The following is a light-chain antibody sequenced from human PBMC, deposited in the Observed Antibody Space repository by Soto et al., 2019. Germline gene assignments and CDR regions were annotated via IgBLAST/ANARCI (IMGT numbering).Light chain of an antibody. Sequence: LVLTQSPVTLPLSPGERATLSCRASQGVNSTYAAWYQQKPGKALRLLIYGASIRATGIPGRFSGSGSGTDFILTISRLEPEYCVVYYCRYYGSSFTFGPGTKVDIK. V-gene: IGKV3-20*01. CDR3: RYYGSSFT. CDR2: GAS. J-gene: IGKJ3*01. CDR1: QGVNSTY.